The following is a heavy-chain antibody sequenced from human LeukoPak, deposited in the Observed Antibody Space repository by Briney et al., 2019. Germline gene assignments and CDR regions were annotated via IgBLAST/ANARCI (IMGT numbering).Heavy chain of an antibody. D-gene: IGHD3-10*01. V-gene: IGHV4-39*01. CDR1: GGSISDSSYY. Sequence: SETLSLTCLVSGGSISDSSYYWGWIRQPPGKGLEWIGSIYYTETTYFNPSLKSRVTISLDTSTSQFSLKMRSVTAADTGVYYCARLVVRGLPPPCYYGMDVWGQGTTVTVSS. J-gene: IGHJ6*02. CDR3: ARLVVRGLPPPCYYGMDV. CDR2: IYYTETT.